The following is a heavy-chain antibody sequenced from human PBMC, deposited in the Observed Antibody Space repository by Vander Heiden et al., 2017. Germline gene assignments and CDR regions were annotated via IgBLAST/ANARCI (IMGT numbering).Heavy chain of an antibody. CDR3: ARDLSLRSSSRYFDY. CDR2: IWYDGSNK. CDR1: GFTFSSYG. D-gene: IGHD6-6*01. V-gene: IGHV3-33*01. J-gene: IGHJ4*02. Sequence: QVQLVESGGGVVQPGRSLRLSCAASGFTFSSYGMHWVRQAPGKGLEWVAVIWYDGSNKYYADSVKGRFTISRDNSKNTLYLQMNRLSAEDTAVYYCARDLSLRSSSRYFDYWVQGTLVAVSS.